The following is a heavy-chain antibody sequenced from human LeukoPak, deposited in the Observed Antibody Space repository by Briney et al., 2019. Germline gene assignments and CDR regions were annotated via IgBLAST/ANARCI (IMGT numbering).Heavy chain of an antibody. CDR1: GYSISSGYY. CDR2: IYHSGST. V-gene: IGHV4-38-2*01. CDR3: ARAPQHLAPRYIDY. J-gene: IGHJ4*02. Sequence: PSETLSLTCAVSGYSISSGYYWGWIRPPPGKGLEWIGSIYHSGSTYYNPSLKSRVTISVDTSKNQFSLKLSSVTAADTAVYYCARAPQHLAPRYIDYWGQGTLVTVSS. D-gene: IGHD6-13*01.